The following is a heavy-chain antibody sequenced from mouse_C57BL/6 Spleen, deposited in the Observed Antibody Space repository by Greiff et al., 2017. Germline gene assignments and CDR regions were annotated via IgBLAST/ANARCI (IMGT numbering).Heavy chain of an antibody. CDR3: AHYYGSSIYGYFDV. J-gene: IGHJ1*03. D-gene: IGHD1-1*01. CDR2: IYPGDGDT. Sequence: QVHVKQSGPELVKPGASVKISCKASGYAFSSSWMNWVKQRPGKGLEWIGRIYPGDGDTNYNGKFKGKATLTADKSSSTAYMQLSSLTSEDSAVYFCAHYYGSSIYGYFDVWGTGTPVTVSS. V-gene: IGHV1-82*01. CDR1: GYAFSSSW.